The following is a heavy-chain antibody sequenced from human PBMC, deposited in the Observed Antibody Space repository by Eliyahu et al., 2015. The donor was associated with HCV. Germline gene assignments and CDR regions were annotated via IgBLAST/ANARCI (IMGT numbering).Heavy chain of an antibody. V-gene: IGHV3-15*01. CDR2: IKSKSDGGTT. J-gene: IGHJ1*01. CDR3: TTDLRCTGGSCYFGN. CDR1: GFSVTYAW. D-gene: IGHD2-15*01. Sequence: EVQLVESGGNLVKPGGSLRLSCAVSGFSVTYAWMTWVRQATGKXLEWVGRIKSKSDGGTTDYAAPVKGRFTISRDDSENTLYLQMNSLKTEDTAVYYCTTDLRCTGGSCYFGNWGQGALVTVSS.